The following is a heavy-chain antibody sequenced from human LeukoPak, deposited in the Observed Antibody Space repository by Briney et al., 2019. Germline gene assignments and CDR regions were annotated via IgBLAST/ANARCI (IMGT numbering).Heavy chain of an antibody. D-gene: IGHD6-6*01. CDR3: AGYSSLSEGGDY. Sequence: SETLSLTCTVSGGSISSSSYYWGWIRQPPGKGLEWIGSIYYSGSTYYNPSLKSRVTISVDTSKNQFSLKLSSVTAADTAVYYCAGYSSLSEGGDYWGQGTLVTVSS. V-gene: IGHV4-39*07. J-gene: IGHJ4*02. CDR1: GGSISSSSYY. CDR2: IYYSGST.